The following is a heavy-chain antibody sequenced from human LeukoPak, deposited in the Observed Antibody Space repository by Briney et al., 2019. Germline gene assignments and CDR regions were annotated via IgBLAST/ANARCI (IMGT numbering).Heavy chain of an antibody. CDR3: AREYRSSRLHAFDI. V-gene: IGHV3-21*01. J-gene: IGHJ3*02. D-gene: IGHD6-19*01. Sequence: GGSLRPSCAASGSPFTSSRTNWVRQAPGKGLEWVASISSSSSYIYYADSVKGRFTISRDNAKNTLYVQMKSVRAEDTAVYYCAREYRSSRLHAFDIWGRGTMLTVCS. CDR1: GSPFTSSR. CDR2: ISSSSSYI.